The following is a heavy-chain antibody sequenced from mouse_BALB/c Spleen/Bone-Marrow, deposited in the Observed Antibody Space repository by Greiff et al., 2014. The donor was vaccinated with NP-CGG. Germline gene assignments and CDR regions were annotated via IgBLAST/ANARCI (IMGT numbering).Heavy chain of an antibody. D-gene: IGHD4-1*01. CDR1: GFAFSNYD. CDR3: ARHGTGSWFAY. Sequence: EVQRVESGGGLVKPGGSLKISCAASGFAFSNYDMSWVRQTPEKRLEWVAYISSGGGSTYYPDTMKGRFTISRDNAKDTLYLQMNILKSEDTAMYYCARHGTGSWFAYWGQGTLVAVSA. J-gene: IGHJ3*01. CDR2: ISSGGGST. V-gene: IGHV5-12-1*01.